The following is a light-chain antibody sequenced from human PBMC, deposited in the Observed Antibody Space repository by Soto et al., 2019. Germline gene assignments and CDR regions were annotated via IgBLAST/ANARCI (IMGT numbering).Light chain of an antibody. CDR2: GAS. CDR1: QSVSRNY. V-gene: IGKV3-20*01. J-gene: IGKJ1*01. Sequence: LTQSPGTLSLSPGESATLSCRTSQSVSRNYLAWYQQKLDQAPRLLIYGASIRATGIPDRFSDSGSGTDFTLTISRLEPEDFAVYYFQQYGSSGTWTFGQGTKVESK. CDR3: QQYGSSGTWT.